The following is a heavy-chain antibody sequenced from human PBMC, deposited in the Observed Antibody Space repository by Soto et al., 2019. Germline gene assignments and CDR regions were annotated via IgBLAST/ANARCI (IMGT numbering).Heavy chain of an antibody. CDR2: ISWNSGTI. Sequence: GGSLRLSCAASGFSFDDYAKYWVRQTPGKGLEWVSGISWNSGTIGYADSVKGRFTISRDNAKNSLYLQMNSLRAEDTALYYCAKGYSSSSGGAFDIWGQGTMVTVSS. V-gene: IGHV3-9*01. CDR1: GFSFDDYA. D-gene: IGHD6-6*01. J-gene: IGHJ3*02. CDR3: AKGYSSSSGGAFDI.